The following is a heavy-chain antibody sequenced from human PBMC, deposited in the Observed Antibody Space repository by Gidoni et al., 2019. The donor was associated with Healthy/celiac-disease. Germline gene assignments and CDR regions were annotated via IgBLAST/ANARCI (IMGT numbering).Heavy chain of an antibody. J-gene: IGHJ6*02. CDR2: IKSKTDGGTT. CDR1: GFTFINAW. V-gene: IGHV3-15*07. CDR3: TTYLPDTMVRGVIHYYYYGMDV. Sequence: EVQLVESGGGLVKPGGSLRLSCAASGFTFINAWLNWVRPAPGKGLGWVGRIKSKTDGGTTDYAAPVKGRFTISRDDSKNTLYLQMNSLKTEDTAVYYCTTYLPDTMVRGVIHYYYYGMDVWGQGTTVTVSS. D-gene: IGHD3-10*01.